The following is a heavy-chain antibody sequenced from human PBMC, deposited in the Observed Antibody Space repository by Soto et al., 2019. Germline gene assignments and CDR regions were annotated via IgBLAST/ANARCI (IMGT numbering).Heavy chain of an antibody. J-gene: IGHJ6*02. D-gene: IGHD2-2*01. V-gene: IGHV3-74*01. CDR1: GFNFSRYW. Sequence: GGSLRLSCTASGFNFSRYWTHWVRQDPGRGLVWVSHINSDGSRTSYADSVKGRFTISRDNAKNTLYLQMNSLRAEDTAVYYCARDLSSCSSARCYSYYYGMDVWGQGTSVTVSS. CDR3: ARDLSSCSSARCYSYYYGMDV. CDR2: INSDGSRT.